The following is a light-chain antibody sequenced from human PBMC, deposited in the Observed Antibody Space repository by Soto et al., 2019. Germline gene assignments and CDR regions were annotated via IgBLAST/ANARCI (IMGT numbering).Light chain of an antibody. CDR1: QSISRY. Sequence: DIQMTHSPSSLSASVVDRVTITFLASQSISRYLNWYQQKPGKAPNLLIYVASSLQSEVPSRFSGSGSGTAFTLTITSLQPEDFATYYCQQSYGTPITFGQGTRLEIK. V-gene: IGKV1-39*01. J-gene: IGKJ5*01. CDR3: QQSYGTPIT. CDR2: VAS.